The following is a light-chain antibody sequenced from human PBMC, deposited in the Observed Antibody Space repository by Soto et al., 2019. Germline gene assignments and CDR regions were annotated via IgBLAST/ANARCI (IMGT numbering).Light chain of an antibody. CDR2: DAS. CDR3: QQYYTYST. V-gene: IGKV1-5*01. CDR1: QNIRNL. Sequence: DIQLTQSPSTLSAAVGDSVTITCRASQNIRNLLVWYQQKPGKAPKPLIFDASTLKTGVPSRFGGSGSGAEFNFTITGLQPDDFATYFCQQYYTYSTFGQGTRLDIK. J-gene: IGKJ5*01.